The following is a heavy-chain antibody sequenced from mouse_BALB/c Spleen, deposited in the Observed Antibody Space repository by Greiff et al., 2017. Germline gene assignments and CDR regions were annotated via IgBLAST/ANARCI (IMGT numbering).Heavy chain of an antibody. CDR1: GYTFTSYW. CDR3: AGTYDGPYAMDY. Sequence: QVQLQQSGAELAKPGASVKMSCKASGYTFTSYWMHWVKQRPGQGLEWIGYINPSTGYTEYNQKFKDKATLTADKSSSTAYMQLSSLTSEDSAVYYCAGTYDGPYAMDYWGQGTSVTVSS. V-gene: IGHV1-7*01. J-gene: IGHJ4*01. D-gene: IGHD2-3*01. CDR2: INPSTGYT.